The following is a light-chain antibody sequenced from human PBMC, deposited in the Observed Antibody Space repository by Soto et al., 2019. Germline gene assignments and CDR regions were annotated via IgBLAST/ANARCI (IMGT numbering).Light chain of an antibody. J-gene: IGKJ3*01. CDR1: QSISSW. V-gene: IGKV1-5*01. Sequence: DIQMTQSPSTLSASVGDRVTITCRASQSISSWLAWYQQKPGKAPKLLIYDASSLESGVPSRFSGSGSGTEFTLTISSLQPDDFATYYCQQYYSTPFTFGPGTRLDIK. CDR3: QQYYSTPFT. CDR2: DAS.